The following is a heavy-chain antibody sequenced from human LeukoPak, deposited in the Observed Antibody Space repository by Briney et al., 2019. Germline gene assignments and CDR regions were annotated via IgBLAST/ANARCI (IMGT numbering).Heavy chain of an antibody. J-gene: IGHJ4*02. CDR1: TSR. Sequence: GASVKVSCKATSRISWVRQAPGQGLEWMGWIGTYGGDTYYAQKFQGRVTMTRDTSTSTVYMELSSLRSEDTAVYYCARKAYSGSYFDYWGQGTLVTVSS. CDR2: IGTYGGDT. V-gene: IGHV1-18*01. CDR3: ARKAYSGSYFDY. D-gene: IGHD1-26*01.